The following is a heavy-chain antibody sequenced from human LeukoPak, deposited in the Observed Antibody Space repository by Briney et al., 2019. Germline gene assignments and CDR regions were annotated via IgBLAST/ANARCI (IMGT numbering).Heavy chain of an antibody. CDR3: TRGNSFFDY. D-gene: IGHD3-16*02. V-gene: IGHV3-49*04. J-gene: IGHJ4*02. CDR1: GFTFGDYA. CDR2: IRSKAYGGTT. Sequence: GGSLRLSCTASGFTFGDYAMSWVRQAPGKGLEWVGFIRSKAYGGTTEYAASVKGRFTISRDDSKSIAYLQMNSLKTYDTAVYYCTRGNSFFDYWGQGTLVTVSS.